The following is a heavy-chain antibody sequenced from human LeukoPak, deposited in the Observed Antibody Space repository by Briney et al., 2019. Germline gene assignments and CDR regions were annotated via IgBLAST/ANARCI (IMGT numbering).Heavy chain of an antibody. Sequence: SETLSLTCTVSGGSISSYYWSWIRQPPGKGLECIGYIYYTGSTNYNPSLKSRVTISVDTSKNQFSLKLSSVTAADTAVYYCARISDSGSSGYYWGFEYWGQGTLVTVSS. CDR2: IYYTGST. D-gene: IGHD3-22*01. CDR3: ARISDSGSSGYYWGFEY. CDR1: GGSISSYY. J-gene: IGHJ4*02. V-gene: IGHV4-59*08.